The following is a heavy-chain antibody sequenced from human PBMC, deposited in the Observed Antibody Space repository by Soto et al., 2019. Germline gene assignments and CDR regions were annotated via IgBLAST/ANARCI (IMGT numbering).Heavy chain of an antibody. CDR1: GFTFSNAW. D-gene: IGHD3-16*02. CDR2: IKSKTDGGTT. V-gene: IGHV3-15*01. Sequence: GGSLRLSCAASGFTFSNAWMSWVRQAPGKGLEWVGRIKSKTDGGTTDYAAPVKGRFTISRDDSKNTLYLQMNSLKTEDTAVYYCTTDLINMINFGGVIVRDYWGQGTLVTVSS. CDR3: TTDLINMINFGGVIVRDY. J-gene: IGHJ4*02.